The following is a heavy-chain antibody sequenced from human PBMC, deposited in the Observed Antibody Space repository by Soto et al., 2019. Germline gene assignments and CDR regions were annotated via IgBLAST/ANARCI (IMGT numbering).Heavy chain of an antibody. J-gene: IGHJ4*02. D-gene: IGHD6-19*01. CDR3: ASGIYRSGWYWYFDY. CDR1: GGTFSSYA. V-gene: IGHV1-69*13. Sequence: ASVKVSCKASGGTFSSYAISWVRQAPGQGLEWMGGIIPIFGTANYAQKFQGRVTITADESTSTAYMELSSLRSEDTAVYYCASGIYRSGWYWYFDYWGQGTLVTVSS. CDR2: IIPIFGTA.